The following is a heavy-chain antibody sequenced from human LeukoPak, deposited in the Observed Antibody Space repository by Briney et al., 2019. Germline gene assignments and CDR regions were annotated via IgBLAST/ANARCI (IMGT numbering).Heavy chain of an antibody. CDR1: GCTFTSYY. CDR3: ARTPVDLATDYFDY. CDR2: INTSGGST. V-gene: IGHV1-46*01. D-gene: IGHD5-24*01. Sequence: ASVKVSCKASGCTFTSYYMHWVRQAPGQGLEWMGIINTSGGSTSYAQKFQGRVTMTRDTSTSTDYMELSSLRSEDTAVYYCARTPVDLATDYFDYWGQGTLVTLSA. J-gene: IGHJ4*02.